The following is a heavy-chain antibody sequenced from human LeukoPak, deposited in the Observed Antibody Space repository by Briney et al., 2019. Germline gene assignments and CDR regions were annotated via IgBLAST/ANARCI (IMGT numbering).Heavy chain of an antibody. CDR2: INSDGSST. D-gene: IGHD3-16*01. J-gene: IGHJ4*01. CDR1: GFTFSSYW. CDR3: ARGWGVDY. V-gene: IGHV3-74*01. Sequence: GGSLRLSCAASGFTFSSYWMQGVRQAPGKGLVWVSRINSDGSSTGYADSVTSRFTISRDNAKHPLDLQMANLRAEYTAVYYCARGWGVDYWGQGTLVTVSS.